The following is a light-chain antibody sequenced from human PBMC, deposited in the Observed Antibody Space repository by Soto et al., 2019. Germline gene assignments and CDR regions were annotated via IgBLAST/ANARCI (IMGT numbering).Light chain of an antibody. V-gene: IGKV1-39*01. J-gene: IGKJ5*01. CDR3: QQTYSTPIT. Sequence: IQMPQSRSSLSASVGDRVTIRCRASQTVRTYLNWYQQKPGKAPILLIYAASSLPSAVPPRFTGAGSETDFTLTISSLQPEDFGTYYCQQTYSTPITFGQGTRLEIK. CDR1: QTVRTY. CDR2: AAS.